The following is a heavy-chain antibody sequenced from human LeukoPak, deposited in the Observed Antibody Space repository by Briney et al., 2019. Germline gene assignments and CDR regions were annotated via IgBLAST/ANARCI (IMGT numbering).Heavy chain of an antibody. V-gene: IGHV4-39*07. Sequence: SETLSLTCTVPGGSISSSSYYWGCIRQPPGKGLEWIGSIYYSGSTYYNPSLKSRVTISVDTSKNQFSLKLSSVTAADTAVYYCARVSYDIFTGYYSDAFDIWRQGTMVTVSS. CDR3: ARVSYDIFTGYYSDAFDI. CDR1: GGSISSSSYY. D-gene: IGHD3-9*01. CDR2: IYYSGST. J-gene: IGHJ3*02.